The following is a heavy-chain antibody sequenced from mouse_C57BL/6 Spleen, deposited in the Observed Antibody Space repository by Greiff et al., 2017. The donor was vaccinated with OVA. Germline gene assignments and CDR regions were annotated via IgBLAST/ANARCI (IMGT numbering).Heavy chain of an antibody. D-gene: IGHD1-1*01. CDR3: ARERTTVVGGDAMDY. J-gene: IGHJ4*01. CDR2: IYPRSGNT. V-gene: IGHV1-81*01. Sequence: VQLQQSGAELARPGASVKLSCKASGYTFTSYGISWVKQRTGQGLEWIGEIYPRSGNTYYNEKFKGKATLTADKSSSTAYMELRSLTSEDSAVYFCARERTTVVGGDAMDYWGQGTSVTVSS. CDR1: GYTFTSYG.